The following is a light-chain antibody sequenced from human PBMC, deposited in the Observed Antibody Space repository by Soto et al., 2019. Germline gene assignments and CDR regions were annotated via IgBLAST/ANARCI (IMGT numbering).Light chain of an antibody. Sequence: AIQMTQSPSSLSASVGDRVTITCRASQGIRNDLGWYQQKPGKAPTLLIYAASSFQSGVPSRCSGSGSVTDFTLTISSLQHEDFATYYCLQDYNSPWTFGQGTKVAIK. CDR2: AAS. J-gene: IGKJ1*01. CDR3: LQDYNSPWT. CDR1: QGIRND. V-gene: IGKV1-6*01.